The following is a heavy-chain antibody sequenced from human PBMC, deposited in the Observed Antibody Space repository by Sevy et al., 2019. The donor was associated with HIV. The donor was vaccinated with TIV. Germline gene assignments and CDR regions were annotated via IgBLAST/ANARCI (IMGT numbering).Heavy chain of an antibody. CDR1: GYSSTTYW. CDR3: ARPSGGYSYDSEDAFDI. CDR2: TDPSDSYS. D-gene: IGHD5-18*01. V-gene: IGHV5-10-1*01. J-gene: IGHJ3*02. Sequence: GESLKISCKGSGYSSTTYWISWVRQMPGKGMEWMGRTDPSDSYSSYSPSFQGHVIISFDKSTSTAYLQWSSLKASDSAMYYCARPSGGYSYDSEDAFDIWGQWTMVTVSS.